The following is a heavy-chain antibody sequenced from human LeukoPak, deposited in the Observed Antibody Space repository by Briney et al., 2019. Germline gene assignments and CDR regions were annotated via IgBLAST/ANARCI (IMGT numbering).Heavy chain of an antibody. Sequence: GGSLRLSCAASGFTFTSYSMNWVRQAPGKGLEWVSTISGGGGSTYYADSVRGRFTISRDNSKNTLYLQVNSLRAEDTAVYYCARLATYRDAFDIWGQGTMVTVSS. CDR3: ARLATYRDAFDI. CDR2: ISGGGGST. V-gene: IGHV3-23*01. CDR1: GFTFTSYS. J-gene: IGHJ3*02. D-gene: IGHD4-11*01.